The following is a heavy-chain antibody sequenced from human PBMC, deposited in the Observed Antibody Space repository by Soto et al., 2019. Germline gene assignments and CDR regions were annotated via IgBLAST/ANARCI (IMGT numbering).Heavy chain of an antibody. J-gene: IGHJ4*02. CDR1: GGSVSSGSLY. Sequence: SETLSLTCTVSGGSVSSGSLYWSWIRQPPGKGLEWIGCIYYSGNTYYNPSLKSRVTISVDTSKNRFSLKLNSVTAADPAVYYSPRDGIQGIVGPTRYFNLCRQRTLVTVSS. V-gene: IGHV4-61*01. D-gene: IGHD1-26*01. CDR3: PRDGIQGIVGPTRYFNL. CDR2: IYYSGNT.